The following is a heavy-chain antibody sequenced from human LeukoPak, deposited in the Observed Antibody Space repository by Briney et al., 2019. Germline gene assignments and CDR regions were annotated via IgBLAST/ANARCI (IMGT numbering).Heavy chain of an antibody. CDR3: ARQAARPGDNWFDP. D-gene: IGHD6-6*01. V-gene: IGHV4-39*01. J-gene: IGHJ5*02. CDR1: GGSISSSSYY. Sequence: KASETLSLTCTVSGGSISSSSYYWGWIRQPPGKGLEWIGSIYYSGSTYYNPSLKSRVTISVDTSKNQFSLKLSSVTAADTAVYYCARQAARPGDNWFDPWGQGTLVTVSS. CDR2: IYYSGST.